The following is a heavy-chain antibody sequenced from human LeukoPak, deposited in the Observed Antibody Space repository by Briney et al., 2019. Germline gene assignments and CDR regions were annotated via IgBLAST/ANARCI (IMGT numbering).Heavy chain of an antibody. J-gene: IGHJ4*02. CDR3: YHIAAAGKGVSFDY. Sequence: PSETLSLTCTVSGGSISSGDYYWSWIRQPPGKGLEWIGYIYYSGSTYYNPSLKSRVTISVDTSKNQFSLKLSSVTAADTAVYYCYHIAAAGKGVSFDYWGQGTLVTVSS. CDR2: IYYSGST. V-gene: IGHV4-30-4*01. CDR1: GGSISSGDYY. D-gene: IGHD6-13*01.